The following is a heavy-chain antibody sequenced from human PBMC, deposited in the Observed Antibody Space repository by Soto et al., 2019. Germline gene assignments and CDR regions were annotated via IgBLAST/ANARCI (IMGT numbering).Heavy chain of an antibody. J-gene: IGHJ4*02. CDR1: GGSISSSSYY. D-gene: IGHD6-19*01. Sequence: PSETLSLTCTVSGGSISSSSYYWGWIRQPPGKGLEWIGSIYYSGSTYYNPSLKSRVTISVDTSKNQFSLKLSSVTAADTAVYYCARLGNRIAVAGTAPVRGSFGYFDYWGQGTLVTVSS. V-gene: IGHV4-39*01. CDR3: ARLGNRIAVAGTAPVRGSFGYFDY. CDR2: IYYSGST.